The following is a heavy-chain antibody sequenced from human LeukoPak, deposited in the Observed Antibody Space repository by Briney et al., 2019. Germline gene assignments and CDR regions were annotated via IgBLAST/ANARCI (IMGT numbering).Heavy chain of an antibody. CDR3: ARDVYGGKFYYGMDV. CDR1: GFTFSSYG. J-gene: IGHJ6*02. CDR2: IWYDGSNK. D-gene: IGHD4-23*01. V-gene: IGHV3-33*01. Sequence: GGSLRLSCAASGFTFSSYGMHWVRQAPGKGLEWVAVIWYDGSNKYYADSVKGRFTISRDNSKNTLYLQMNSLRAEDAAVYYCARDVYGGKFYYGMDVWGQGTTVTVSS.